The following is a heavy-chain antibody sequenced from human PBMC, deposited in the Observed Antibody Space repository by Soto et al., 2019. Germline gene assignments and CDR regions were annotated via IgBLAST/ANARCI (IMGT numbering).Heavy chain of an antibody. CDR1: GFTFSDYS. J-gene: IGHJ4*02. V-gene: IGHV3-48*02. D-gene: IGHD2-15*01. Sequence: VQVLESGGGLVQPGGSLRRSCAASGFTFSDYSMKWVRQDPGKGLEWVSYISGTSYTIYYAYSLKVRFTFSRDNAQNSLYLQMNSLRDEDTALYYCARDRCYDGSCYTAADYWCQETLVNVSS. CDR3: ARDRCYDGSCYTAADY. CDR2: ISGTSYTI.